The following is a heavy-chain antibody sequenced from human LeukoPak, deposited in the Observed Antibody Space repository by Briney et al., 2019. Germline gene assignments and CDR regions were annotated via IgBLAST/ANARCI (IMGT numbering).Heavy chain of an antibody. CDR1: GGSFSGYY. CDR3: ARDSYYGDNWFDP. D-gene: IGHD4-17*01. J-gene: IGHJ5*02. CDR2: INHSGST. V-gene: IGHV4-34*01. Sequence: SETLSLTCAVYGGSFSGYYWSWIRQPPGKGLEWIGEINHSGSTNYNPSLKSRVTISVDTSKNQFSLKLSSVTAADTAVYYCARDSYYGDNWFDPWGQGTLVTVSS.